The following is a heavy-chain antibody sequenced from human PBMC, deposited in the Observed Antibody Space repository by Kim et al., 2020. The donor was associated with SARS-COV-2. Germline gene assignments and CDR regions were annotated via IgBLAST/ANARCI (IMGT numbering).Heavy chain of an antibody. J-gene: IGHJ6*02. V-gene: IGHV3-66*01. Sequence: SKYYADSVEGRFNLSRDNSKNTLYLQMNSLRAEDTAVYYCARTGGGSMDAWGQGTTVTVSS. D-gene: IGHD1-26*01. CDR2: SK. CDR3: ARTGGGSMDA.